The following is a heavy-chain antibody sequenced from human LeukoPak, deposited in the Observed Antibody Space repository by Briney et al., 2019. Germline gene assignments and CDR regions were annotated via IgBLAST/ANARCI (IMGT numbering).Heavy chain of an antibody. Sequence: GASVKVSCKASGYTFTGYYMHWVRQAPGQGLEWMGLINPNSGGTNYAQKFQGRVTMTRDTSISTAYMELSRLRSDDTAVYYCARGKMVYATNNWFDPWGQGTLVTVSS. J-gene: IGHJ5*02. CDR1: GYTFTGYY. CDR3: ARGKMVYATNNWFDP. D-gene: IGHD2-8*01. CDR2: INPNSGGT. V-gene: IGHV1-2*02.